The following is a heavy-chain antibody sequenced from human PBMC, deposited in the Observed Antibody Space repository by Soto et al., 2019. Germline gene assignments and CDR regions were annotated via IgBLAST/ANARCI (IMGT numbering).Heavy chain of an antibody. CDR1: GGSISSYY. CDR3: ARAKIGYYDSSGYSRVDWFDP. J-gene: IGHJ5*02. Sequence: ETLSLTCTVSGGSISSYYWSWIRQPPGKGLEWIGYIYYSGSTDYNPSLKSRVTISVDTSKNQSSLKLSSVTAADTAVYYCARAKIGYYDSSGYSRVDWFDPWGQGTLVTVSS. V-gene: IGHV4-59*01. D-gene: IGHD3-22*01. CDR2: IYYSGST.